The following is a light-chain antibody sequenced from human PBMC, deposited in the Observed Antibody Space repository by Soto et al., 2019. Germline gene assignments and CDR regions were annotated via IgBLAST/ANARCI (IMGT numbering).Light chain of an antibody. Sequence: VVMTQGTGTLSLSPGEGAKAFRSPSQSVSSSYLAWYQQKPGQAPRLLIYGASSRATGIPDRFSGRGSGTDFTLTISRLEPEDFAVYYCQQYGSSPLTFGPGTKVDI. V-gene: IGKV3-20*01. CDR3: QQYGSSPLT. CDR1: QSVSSSY. J-gene: IGKJ3*01. CDR2: GAS.